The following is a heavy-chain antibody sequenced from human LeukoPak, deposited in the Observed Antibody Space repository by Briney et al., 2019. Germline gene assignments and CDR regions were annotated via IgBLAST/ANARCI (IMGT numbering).Heavy chain of an antibody. V-gene: IGHV3-33*01. CDR1: GFTFSSYG. Sequence: GGSLRLSCAASGFTFSSYGMHWVRQAPGKGLEWVAVIWYDGSNKYYADSVKGRFTISRDNSKNMLYLQMDSLRAEDTALYYCARLWGSVSRYFDYWGQGTLVTGS. CDR2: IWYDGSNK. J-gene: IGHJ4*02. CDR3: ARLWGSVSRYFDY. D-gene: IGHD2-21*01.